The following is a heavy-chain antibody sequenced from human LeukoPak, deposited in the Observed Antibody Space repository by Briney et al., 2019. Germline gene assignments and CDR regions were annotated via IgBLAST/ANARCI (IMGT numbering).Heavy chain of an antibody. CDR1: RIIVSSNY. CDR2: IYSGGST. D-gene: IGHD6-19*01. Sequence: GGSLRLSCVASRIIVSSNYMTWVRQAPRKGLEWVSVIYSGGSTYYADSVKGRFTISRDNSKNPLYLQMNNLRVEDTAVYYCARDRSWFDPWGQGTPVTVSS. V-gene: IGHV3-66*01. J-gene: IGHJ5*02. CDR3: ARDRSWFDP.